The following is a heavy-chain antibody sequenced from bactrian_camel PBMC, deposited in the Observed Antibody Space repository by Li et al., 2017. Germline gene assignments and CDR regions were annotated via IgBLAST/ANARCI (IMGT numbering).Heavy chain of an antibody. J-gene: IGHJ4*01. CDR1: GYTYSDGYC. V-gene: IGHV3S1*01. D-gene: IGHD2*01. CDR2: MYSGESST. CDR3: AARGPYCYTRLSVRDFTY. Sequence: VQLVESGGGSVQTGGSLRLSCVVSGYTYSDGYCLGWFRRAPGKEREGVAQMYSGESSTYYADSVKGRFIISHDNAKRTLYLQMNSLKPEDTAMYYCAARGPYCYTRLSVRDFTYWGQGTQVTVS.